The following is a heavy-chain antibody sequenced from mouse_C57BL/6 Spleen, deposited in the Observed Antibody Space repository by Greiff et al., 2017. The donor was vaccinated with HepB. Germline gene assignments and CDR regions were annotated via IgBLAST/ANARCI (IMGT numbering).Heavy chain of an antibody. CDR3: TRDGYDYPFDY. Sequence: EVKLMESGEGLVKPGGSLKLSCAASGFTFSSYAMSWVRQTPEKRLEWVAYISSGGDYIYYADTVKGRFTISRDNARNTLYLQMSSLKSEDTAMYYCTRDGYDYPFDYWGQGTTLTVSS. J-gene: IGHJ2*01. CDR2: ISSGGDYI. V-gene: IGHV5-9-1*02. CDR1: GFTFSSYA. D-gene: IGHD2-4*01.